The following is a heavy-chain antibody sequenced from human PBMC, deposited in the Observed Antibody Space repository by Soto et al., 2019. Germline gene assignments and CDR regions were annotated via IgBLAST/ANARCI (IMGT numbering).Heavy chain of an antibody. CDR2: INPNSGGT. V-gene: IGHV1-2*04. D-gene: IGHD4-17*01. Sequence: GASVKVSCKASGYTFTGYYMHWVRQAPGQGLEWMGWINPNSGGTNYAQKFQGWVTMTRDTSISTAYMELSRLRSDDTAVYYCAREASTTVTTHPDYYGMDVWGQGTTVTVSS. CDR3: AREASTTVTTHPDYYGMDV. CDR1: GYTFTGYY. J-gene: IGHJ6*02.